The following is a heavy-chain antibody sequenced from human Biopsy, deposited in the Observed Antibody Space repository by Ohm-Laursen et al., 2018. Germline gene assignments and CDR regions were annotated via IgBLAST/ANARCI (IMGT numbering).Heavy chain of an antibody. D-gene: IGHD2-15*01. V-gene: IGHV3-66*01. CDR3: ARGSGSGFYFDQ. J-gene: IGHJ4*02. Sequence: SLRLSCSASKFTVRTNSMSWVRLAPGKGLEWVSVIYAGATTYYPDSVKGRFTISRDNSMNTVYLQMGSLRGEDTAVYFCARGSGSGFYFDQWGQGTLVTVSS. CDR2: IYAGATT. CDR1: KFTVRTNS.